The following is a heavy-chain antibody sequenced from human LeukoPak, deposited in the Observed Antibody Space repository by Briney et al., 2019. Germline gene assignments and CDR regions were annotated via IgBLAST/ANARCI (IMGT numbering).Heavy chain of an antibody. V-gene: IGHV5-51*01. D-gene: IGHD5-18*01. Sequence: GESLKISCKGSGYNFTNYWIGWVRQMPGKGLGWMGIIYPGDSDTRYSPSFQGQITISADKSINTAYLQWGSLKASDTAMYYCARFVVRTAMVKYYFDYWGQGTLVTVSS. J-gene: IGHJ4*02. CDR3: ARFVVRTAMVKYYFDY. CDR2: IYPGDSDT. CDR1: GYNFTNYW.